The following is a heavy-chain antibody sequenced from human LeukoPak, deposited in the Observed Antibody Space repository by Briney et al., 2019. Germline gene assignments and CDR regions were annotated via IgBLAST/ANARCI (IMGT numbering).Heavy chain of an antibody. CDR3: AREVGIAAAGDNWFDP. Sequence: PSETLSLTCTVSGGSISSSSYYWGWIRQPPGKGLEWIGSTHYSGRIYYNPSLKSRVTISVDTTNNQFSLKLSSVTAADTAVYYCAREVGIAAAGDNWFDPWGQGTLVTVSS. CDR1: GGSISSSSYY. V-gene: IGHV4-39*07. CDR2: THYSGRI. D-gene: IGHD6-13*01. J-gene: IGHJ5*02.